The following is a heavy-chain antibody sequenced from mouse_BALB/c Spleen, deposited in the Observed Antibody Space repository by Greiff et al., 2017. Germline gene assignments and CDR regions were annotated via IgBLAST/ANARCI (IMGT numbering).Heavy chain of an antibody. CDR3: TRNYGSD. D-gene: IGHD1-1*01. CDR2: IDPETGGT. CDR1: GYTFTDYE. J-gene: IGHJ2*01. V-gene: IGHV1-15*01. Sequence: QVQLQQSGAELVRPGASVTLSCKASGYTFTDYEMHWVKQTPVHGLEWIGAIDPETGGTAYNQKFKGKATLTADKSSSTAYMELRSLTSEDSAVYYCTRNYGSDWGQGTTLTVSS.